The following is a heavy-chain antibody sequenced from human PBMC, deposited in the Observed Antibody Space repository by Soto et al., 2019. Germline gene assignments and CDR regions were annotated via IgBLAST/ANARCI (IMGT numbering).Heavy chain of an antibody. J-gene: IGHJ6*02. CDR3: AKRPAAIRGSYQYYGIDX. D-gene: IGHD2-2*02. CDR2: ISGSFGST. V-gene: IGHV3-23*01. CDR1: GFTFSSYA. Sequence: GSLGLSFSASGFTFSSYAMSWVRQAPGKGLEWVSAISGSFGSTYYADYVKGRLTISRDNSKNTLYLQMNSLRAEDTAVYYCAKRPAAIRGSYQYYGIDXWGQGTTVTVSX.